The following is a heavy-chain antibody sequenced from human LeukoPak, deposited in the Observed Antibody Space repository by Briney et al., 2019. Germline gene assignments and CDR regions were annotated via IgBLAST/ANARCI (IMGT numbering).Heavy chain of an antibody. Sequence: KASETLSLTCTVSGGSISSSSYYWGWIRQPPGKGLEWIGSIYYSGSTYYNPSLKSRVTISVDTSKNQFSLKLSSVTAADTAVYYCARITGSYYYYYMDVWGKGTTVTVSS. CDR2: IYYSGST. D-gene: IGHD3-10*01. V-gene: IGHV4-39*01. J-gene: IGHJ6*03. CDR3: ARITGSYYYYYMDV. CDR1: GGSISSSSYY.